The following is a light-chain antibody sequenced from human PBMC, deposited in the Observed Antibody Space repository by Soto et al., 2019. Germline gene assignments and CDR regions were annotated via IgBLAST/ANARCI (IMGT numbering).Light chain of an antibody. J-gene: IGKJ4*01. CDR3: QQYLTYSSLT. CDR1: QSISNW. Sequence: DIQMTQSPSTLPASVGDRVTITCRASQSISNWLAWYQQKIGKAPKLLIYDASTLESGVPSRFSGSGSGTEFTLTISSLQPDDFATYYCQQYLTYSSLTFGGGTKVDIK. CDR2: DAS. V-gene: IGKV1-5*01.